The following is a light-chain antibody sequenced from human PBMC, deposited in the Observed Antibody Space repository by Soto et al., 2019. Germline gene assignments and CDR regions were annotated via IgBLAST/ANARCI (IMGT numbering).Light chain of an antibody. V-gene: IGLV2-11*01. J-gene: IGLJ1*01. CDR2: DVS. CDR3: CSYAGSYTYV. CDR1: SSDVGGYNY. Sequence: QSVLTQPRSVSGSPGQSVTISCTGTSSDVGGYNYVSWYQQHPGKAPKLMIYDVSQPPSGVPDRFSGSKSGNTASLTISGLQSEDEADYYCCSYAGSYTYVFGTGTKVTVL.